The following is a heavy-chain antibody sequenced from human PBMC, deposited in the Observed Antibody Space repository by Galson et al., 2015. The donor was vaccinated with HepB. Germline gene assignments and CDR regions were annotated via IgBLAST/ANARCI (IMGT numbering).Heavy chain of an antibody. CDR3: TRRVEQLVRKYYYYYGMDV. D-gene: IGHD6-6*01. CDR2: IRSKANSYAT. CDR1: GFTFSGSA. V-gene: IGHV3-73*01. Sequence: SLRLSCAASGFTFSGSAMHWVRQASGKGLEWVGRIRSKANSYATAYAASVKGRFTISRDDSKNTAYLQMNSLKTEDTAVYYCTRRVEQLVRKYYYYYGMDVWGQGTTVTVSS. J-gene: IGHJ6*02.